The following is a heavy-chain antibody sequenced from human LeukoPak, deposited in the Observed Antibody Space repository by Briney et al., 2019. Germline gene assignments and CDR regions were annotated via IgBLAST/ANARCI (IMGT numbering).Heavy chain of an antibody. CDR2: INHSGST. D-gene: IGHD2-15*01. Sequence: PSGALSLTCAVYGGSFSGYYSSCIRHRPGKGVEWSGEINHSGSTNYNPSIKSRVTISVDTSKNQFSLKLSSVTAADTAVYYCASVVWPWGQGTLVTVSS. CDR1: GGSFSGYY. V-gene: IGHV4-34*01. CDR3: ASVVWP. J-gene: IGHJ4*02.